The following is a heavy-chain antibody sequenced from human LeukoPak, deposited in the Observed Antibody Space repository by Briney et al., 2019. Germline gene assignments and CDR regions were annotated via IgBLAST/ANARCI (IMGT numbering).Heavy chain of an antibody. CDR3: ARDGSYYDSDGYPDAFDI. CDR2: IYYSGST. CDR1: GGSISSSSYY. V-gene: IGHV4-39*07. Sequence: ASETLSLTCTVSGGSISSSSYYWGWIRQPPGKGLEWIGSIYYSGSTYYNPSLKSRVTISVDTSKNQFSLKLSSVTAADTAVYYCARDGSYYDSDGYPDAFDIWGQGTMVTVSS. D-gene: IGHD3-22*01. J-gene: IGHJ3*02.